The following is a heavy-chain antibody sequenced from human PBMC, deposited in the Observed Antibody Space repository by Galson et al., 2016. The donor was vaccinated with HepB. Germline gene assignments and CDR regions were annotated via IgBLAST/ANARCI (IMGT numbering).Heavy chain of an antibody. CDR2: ISSSSSYI. CDR3: ARAPIEVDGMRHYYYGMDV. CDR1: GFTFNRYT. V-gene: IGHV3-21*01. Sequence: SLRLSCAASGFTFNRYTMNWVRQAPGKGLEWVAYISSSSSYIYYADSVKGRFTISRDNAKKSLYLQMNSLRAEDMAVYYCARAPIEVDGMRHYYYGMDVWGQGTTVTVSS. J-gene: IGHJ6*02. D-gene: IGHD6-13*01.